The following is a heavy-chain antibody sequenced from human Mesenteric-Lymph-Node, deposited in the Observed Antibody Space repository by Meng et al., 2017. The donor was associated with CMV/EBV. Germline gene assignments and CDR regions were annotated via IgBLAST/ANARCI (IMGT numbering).Heavy chain of an antibody. CDR3: AARIHILHINTQDLSSGEAFDI. CDR1: GFTFTSSA. CDR2: IVVGSGNT. Sequence: SVKVSCKASGFTFTSSAVQWVRQARGQRLEWIGWIVVGSGNTNYAQKFQERVTITRDMSTNTAYMELSSLRSEDTAVYYCAARIHILHINTQDLSSGEAFDIWGQGTMVTVSS. V-gene: IGHV1-58*01. D-gene: IGHD2-15*01. J-gene: IGHJ3*02.